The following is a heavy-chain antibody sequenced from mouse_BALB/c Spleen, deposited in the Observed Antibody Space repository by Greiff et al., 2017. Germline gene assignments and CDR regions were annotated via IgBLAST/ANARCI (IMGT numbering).Heavy chain of an antibody. Sequence: EVQLVESGGGLVQPGGSRKLSCAASGFTFSSFGMHWVRQAPEKGLEWVAYISSGSSTIYYADTVKGRFTISRDNPKNTLFLQMTSLRSEDTAMYYCARGGGYYAMDYWDQGTSVTVSS. CDR1: GFTFSSFG. V-gene: IGHV5-17*02. CDR2: ISSGSSTI. J-gene: IGHJ4*01. CDR3: ARGGGYYAMDY.